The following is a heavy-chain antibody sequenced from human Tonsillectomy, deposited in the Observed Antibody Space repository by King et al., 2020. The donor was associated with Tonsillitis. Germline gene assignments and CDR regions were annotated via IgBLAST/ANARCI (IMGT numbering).Heavy chain of an antibody. CDR2: ISGSGGST. J-gene: IGHJ4*02. CDR3: AEGAGYCSGGSCYYALDY. D-gene: IGHD2-15*01. CDR1: GFTFSSYA. V-gene: IGHV3-23*04. Sequence: VQLVESGGGLVQPGGSLRLSCAASGFTFSSYAMSWVRQAPGKGLEWVSAISGSGGSTYYADSVKGRFSISRDNSKNTLYLQMNSLKAEDTAVYYCAEGAGYCSGGSCYYALDYWGQGTLVTVSS.